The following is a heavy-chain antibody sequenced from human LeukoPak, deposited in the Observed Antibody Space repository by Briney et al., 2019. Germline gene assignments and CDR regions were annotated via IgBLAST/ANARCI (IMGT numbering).Heavy chain of an antibody. CDR3: ARDQVLGIQLWLFSGSAADAFDI. J-gene: IGHJ3*02. V-gene: IGHV3-74*01. Sequence: GGSLRLSCAASGFTVSSYWMHWVRQAPGKGLVWVSRINSDGSSTSYADSVKGRFTISRDNAKNTLYLQMNGLRAEDTAVYYCARDQVLGIQLWLFSGSAADAFDIWGQGTMVTVPS. CDR2: INSDGSST. CDR1: GFTVSSYW. D-gene: IGHD5-18*01.